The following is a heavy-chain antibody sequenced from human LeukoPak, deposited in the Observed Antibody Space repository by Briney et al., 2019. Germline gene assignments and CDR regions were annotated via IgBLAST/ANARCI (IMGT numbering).Heavy chain of an antibody. Sequence: GASVKVSCKASGYTFTGYYMHWVRQAPGQGLEWMGWINPNSGGTNYAQKFQGWVTMTRDTSISTAYMELSRLRSEDTAVYYCARGLFEIEVAGIWGQGTLVTVSS. D-gene: IGHD6-19*01. V-gene: IGHV1-2*04. CDR1: GYTFTGYY. J-gene: IGHJ4*02. CDR2: INPNSGGT. CDR3: ARGLFEIEVAGI.